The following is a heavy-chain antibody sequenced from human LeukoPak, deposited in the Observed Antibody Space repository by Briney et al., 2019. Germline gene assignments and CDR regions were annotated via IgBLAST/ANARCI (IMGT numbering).Heavy chain of an antibody. Sequence: ASVKVSCKASGYTFTSNYMHWVRQAPGQGLEWMGRINPNSGGTNYAQKFQGRVTMTRDTSISTAYMELSRLRSDDTPVYYCAMLTYSSSWDDAFDIWGQGTMVTVSS. CDR3: AMLTYSSSWDDAFDI. J-gene: IGHJ3*02. CDR1: GYTFTSNY. V-gene: IGHV1-2*06. D-gene: IGHD6-13*01. CDR2: INPNSGGT.